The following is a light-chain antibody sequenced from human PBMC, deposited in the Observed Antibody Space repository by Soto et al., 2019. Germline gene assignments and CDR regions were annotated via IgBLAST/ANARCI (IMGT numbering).Light chain of an antibody. CDR2: GAS. CDR1: QFVSTN. J-gene: IGKJ1*01. CDR3: QQYNDRPRT. Sequence: ELVMTQSPATLSVSPGERATLSCRASQFVSTNLAWYQQRPGQAPRLLIYGASTRAIGVSARFSGSGSGTEFTLTISSLQSEDFDVYYCQQYNDRPRTLGQGTNVDIK. V-gene: IGKV3-15*01.